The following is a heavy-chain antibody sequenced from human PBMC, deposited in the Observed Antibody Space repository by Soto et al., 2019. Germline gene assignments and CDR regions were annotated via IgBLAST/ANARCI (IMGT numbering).Heavy chain of an antibody. Sequence: ASVKVSCKASGYTFTSYAMHWERQAPGQRLEWMGWINAGNGNTKYSQEFQGRVTITRDTSASTAYMELSSLRSEDTAVYYCARDQRQQLDTYYYYGMDVWGQGTTVTVSS. J-gene: IGHJ6*02. CDR3: ARDQRQQLDTYYYYGMDV. CDR2: INAGNGNT. CDR1: GYTFTSYA. V-gene: IGHV1-3*01. D-gene: IGHD6-13*01.